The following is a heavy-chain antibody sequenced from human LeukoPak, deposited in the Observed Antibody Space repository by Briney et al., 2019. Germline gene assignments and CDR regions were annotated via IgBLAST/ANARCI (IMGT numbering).Heavy chain of an antibody. CDR3: ARDPSDDQSLDH. Sequence: SQTLSLTCAISGDSVSSNTAAWYWIRQSPSRGLERLGRTFYRSKWHYEYAVSVRSRITINVDTSKNQFSLQLNSVTPEDTAVFYCARDPSDDQSLDHWGQGTLVTASS. CDR2: TFYRSKWHY. J-gene: IGHJ4*02. CDR1: GDSVSSNTAA. D-gene: IGHD3-16*01. V-gene: IGHV6-1*01.